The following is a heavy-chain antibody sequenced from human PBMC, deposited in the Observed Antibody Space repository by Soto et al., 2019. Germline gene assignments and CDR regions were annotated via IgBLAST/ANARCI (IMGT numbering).Heavy chain of an antibody. CDR1: GYSFTSQW. CDR2: IDPSDSYT. Sequence: GESLKISCKVSGYSFTSQWISWVRQMPWKGLEWMGRIDPSDSYTNYSPSFQGHVTISADKSINTAYLQWSSLKASDSAMYYCARHGNGDGYHSYYYGMDVWGQGTTMTVSS. V-gene: IGHV5-10-1*01. CDR3: ARHGNGDGYHSYYYGMDV. J-gene: IGHJ6*02. D-gene: IGHD5-12*01.